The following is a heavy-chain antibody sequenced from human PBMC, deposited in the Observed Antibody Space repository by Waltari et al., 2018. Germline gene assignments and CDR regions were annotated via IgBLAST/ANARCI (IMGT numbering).Heavy chain of an antibody. J-gene: IGHJ4*02. CDR2: IYYSGST. Sequence: QVQLQEPGPGLVKPSETLSLTCSVSGGSVSSGSHSWSWIRQPPGKGLEWIGFIYYSGSTNYNPSLKSRVTISVDMSKNQFSLKLTSVTAADTALYYCARITVTTPKYYFDFWGQGTLVTVSS. D-gene: IGHD4-17*01. CDR1: GGSVSSGSHS. V-gene: IGHV4-61*01. CDR3: ARITVTTPKYYFDF.